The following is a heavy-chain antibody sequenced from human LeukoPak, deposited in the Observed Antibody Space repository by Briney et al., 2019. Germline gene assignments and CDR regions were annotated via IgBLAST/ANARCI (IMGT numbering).Heavy chain of an antibody. J-gene: IGHJ6*03. Sequence: TESLSLTCTVSGGSISSYYWSCIRQPPGKGLEWIGYIYYSGSTNYNPSLKSRVTISVDTSKNQFSLKLSSVTAADTAVYYCARGGMAAAGVYYNMDVWGKGTTVTVSS. CDR2: IYYSGST. CDR3: ARGGMAAAGVYYNMDV. V-gene: IGHV4-59*01. D-gene: IGHD6-13*01. CDR1: GGSISSYY.